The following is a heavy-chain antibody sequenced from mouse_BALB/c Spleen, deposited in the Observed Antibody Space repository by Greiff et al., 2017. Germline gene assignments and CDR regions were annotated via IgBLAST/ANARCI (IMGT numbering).Heavy chain of an antibody. CDR1: GYTFTSYW. CDR3: ARSGTTVEYYFDY. V-gene: IGHV1-69*02. CDR2: IDPSDSYT. J-gene: IGHJ2*01. D-gene: IGHD1-1*01. Sequence: QVQLQQPGAELVKPGASVKLSCKASGYTFTSYWMHWVKQRPGQGLEWIGEIDPSDSYTNYNQNFKGKATLTVDKSSSTAYMQLSSLTSEDSAVYYCARSGTTVEYYFDYWGQGTTLTVSS.